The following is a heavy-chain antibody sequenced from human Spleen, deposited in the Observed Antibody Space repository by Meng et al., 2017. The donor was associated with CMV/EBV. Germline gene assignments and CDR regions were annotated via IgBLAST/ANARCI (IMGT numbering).Heavy chain of an antibody. CDR3: ARRDYYESIDY. V-gene: IGHV3-74*01. CDR1: GFTFSNYW. Sequence: GESLKISCVASGFTFSNYWMHWVRQAPGKGLLWVSRINSDGSSSNYADSVKGRFTISRDNAKNTLYLQMNNLRVEDTAVYYCARRDYYESIDYWGQGTLVTVSS. D-gene: IGHD3-22*01. CDR2: INSDGSSS. J-gene: IGHJ4*02.